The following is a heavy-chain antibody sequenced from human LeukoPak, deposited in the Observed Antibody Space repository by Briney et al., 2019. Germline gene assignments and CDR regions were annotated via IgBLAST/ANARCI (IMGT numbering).Heavy chain of an antibody. Sequence: SGTLSLTCAVSGASISSNWWNWVRQPPGKGLEWIGEIHHSGSANYNPSLKSRVTISLDTSENQFSLKLSSVTAADTAVYYCARLTTDDFWSGYSPTLYYYYMDVWGKGTTVTVSS. CDR1: GASISSNW. J-gene: IGHJ6*03. CDR2: IHHSGSA. V-gene: IGHV4-4*02. D-gene: IGHD3-3*01. CDR3: ARLTTDDFWSGYSPTLYYYYMDV.